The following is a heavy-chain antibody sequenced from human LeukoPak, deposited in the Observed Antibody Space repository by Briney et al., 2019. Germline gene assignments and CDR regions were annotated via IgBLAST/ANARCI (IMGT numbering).Heavy chain of an antibody. CDR1: GFTFSSYS. CDR3: ARGPMITFGGVTAPFDY. CDR2: ISSSSSTI. D-gene: IGHD3-16*01. J-gene: IGHJ4*02. V-gene: IGHV3-48*01. Sequence: GGSLRLSCAASGFTFSSYSMNWVRQAPGKGLEWVSYISSSSSTIYYADSVKGRFTISRDNAKNSLYLQMNSLRAEDTAVYSCARGPMITFGGVTAPFDYWGKGTLVTVSS.